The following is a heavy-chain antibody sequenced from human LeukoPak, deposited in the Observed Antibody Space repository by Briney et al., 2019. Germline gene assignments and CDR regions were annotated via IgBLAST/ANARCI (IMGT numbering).Heavy chain of an antibody. CDR3: AGTYYYDSSGYYWRR. CDR2: IYTSGST. D-gene: IGHD3-22*01. Sequence: SETLSLTCTVSGNSISSGDNYWSWIRQPAGKGLEWIGRIYTSGSTNYNPSLKSRVTISGDTSKNQFSLRLSSVTAADTAVYYCAGTYYYDSSGYYWRRWGQGTLVTVSS. CDR1: GNSISSGDNY. V-gene: IGHV4-61*02. J-gene: IGHJ4*02.